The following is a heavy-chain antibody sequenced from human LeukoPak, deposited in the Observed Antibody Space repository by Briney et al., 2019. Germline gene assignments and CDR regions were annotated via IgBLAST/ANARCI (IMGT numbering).Heavy chain of an antibody. CDR3: ARAGLSIFGMITPNWFDP. CDR1: GGSFSDYY. J-gene: IGHJ5*02. V-gene: IGHV4-34*01. D-gene: IGHD3-3*01. CDR2: ISHSGST. Sequence: PSETLSLICSVCGGSFSDYYWSWIRQPPGKGLEWIGEISHSGSTKFNPSLKSRVTISVDTSRNQFSLNLTSVTAADTAVYYCARAGLSIFGMITPNWFDPWGQGTLVSVSS.